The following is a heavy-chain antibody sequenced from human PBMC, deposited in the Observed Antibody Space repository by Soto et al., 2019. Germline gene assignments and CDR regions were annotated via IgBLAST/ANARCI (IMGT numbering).Heavy chain of an antibody. V-gene: IGHV3-30*18. CDR2: ISYDGSNK. Sequence: GGSLRLSCAASGFTFSSYGMHWVRQAPGKGLEWVAVISYDGSNKYYADSVKGRFTISRDNSKNTLYLKMKSLRAEDTAVYYCAKVRYDFWSGYGYYYYMDVWGKGTTVTVSS. D-gene: IGHD3-3*01. CDR3: AKVRYDFWSGYGYYYYMDV. CDR1: GFTFSSYG. J-gene: IGHJ6*03.